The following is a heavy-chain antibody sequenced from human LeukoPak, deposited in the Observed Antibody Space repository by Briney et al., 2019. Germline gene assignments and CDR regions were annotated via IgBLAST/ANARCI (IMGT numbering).Heavy chain of an antibody. J-gene: IGHJ4*02. Sequence: GGSLRLSCAASGFTFSSYGMNWVRLAPGTGLEWVSYVSPSSSSIYYADSVKGRFTISRDNAKNSLYLQMNSLRAEDTAVYYCAREHTPYGSGCTAAYWGQGTLVTVSS. D-gene: IGHD6-19*01. V-gene: IGHV3-48*01. CDR1: GFTFSSYG. CDR2: VSPSSSSI. CDR3: AREHTPYGSGCTAAY.